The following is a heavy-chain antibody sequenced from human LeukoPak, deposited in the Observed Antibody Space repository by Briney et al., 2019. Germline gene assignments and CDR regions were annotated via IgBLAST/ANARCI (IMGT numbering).Heavy chain of an antibody. Sequence: ASVKVSCKASGYTFTGYYMHWVRQAPGQGLEWMGWINPNSGGTNYAQKFQGRVTMTRDTSISTACMELSRLRSDDTAVYYCASSGFLWFGEYRSPLEYWGQGTLVTVSS. V-gene: IGHV1-2*02. CDR3: ASSGFLWFGEYRSPLEY. D-gene: IGHD3-10*01. CDR2: INPNSGGT. CDR1: GYTFTGYY. J-gene: IGHJ4*02.